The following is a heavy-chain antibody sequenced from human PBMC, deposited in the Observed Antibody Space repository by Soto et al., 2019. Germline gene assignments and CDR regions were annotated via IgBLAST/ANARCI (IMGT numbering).Heavy chain of an antibody. D-gene: IGHD3-16*02. CDR1: GFAFGSYV. CDR2: ITGSGDNT. Sequence: GGSLRLSCAASGFAFGSYVMNWVRQAPGKGLEWVSSITGSGDNTFYSDSVKGRFTISRDNLKNTLYLQMNSLRAEDTAVYYCAREHAGSGEFSCDYRGQRTPVTVSS. V-gene: IGHV3-23*01. J-gene: IGHJ4*02. CDR3: AREHAGSGEFSCDY.